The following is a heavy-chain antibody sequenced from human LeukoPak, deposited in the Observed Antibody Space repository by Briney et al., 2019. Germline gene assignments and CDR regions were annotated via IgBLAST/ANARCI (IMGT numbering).Heavy chain of an antibody. J-gene: IGHJ5*02. Sequence: PGGSLRLSCAASGFTVSSNYMSWVRQAPGKGLEWVSVIYSGGSTYYADSVKGRFTISRDNSKNTLYLQMNSLRAEDTAVYYCARPRKLWFGELDPWGQGTLVTVSS. V-gene: IGHV3-66*02. CDR3: ARPRKLWFGELDP. D-gene: IGHD3-10*01. CDR2: IYSGGST. CDR1: GFTVSSNY.